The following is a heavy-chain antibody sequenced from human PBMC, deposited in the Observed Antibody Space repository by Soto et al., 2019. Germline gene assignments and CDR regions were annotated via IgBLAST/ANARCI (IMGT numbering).Heavy chain of an antibody. CDR2: IIPIIGTR. Sequence: QVQLVQSGAEVKKPGSSVKVSCKASGGTFSIYAVSWVRQAPGQGLEWMGGIIPIIGTRNYAQRFQGRITITGDESTSTAYMELSSLKSADTAVYYCARDLGSGYDPGDYWGQGPLVTVSS. D-gene: IGHD5-12*01. CDR1: GGTFSIYA. J-gene: IGHJ4*02. V-gene: IGHV1-69*12. CDR3: ARDLGSGYDPGDY.